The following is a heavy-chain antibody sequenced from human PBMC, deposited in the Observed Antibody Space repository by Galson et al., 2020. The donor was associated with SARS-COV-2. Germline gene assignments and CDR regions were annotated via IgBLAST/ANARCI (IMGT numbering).Heavy chain of an antibody. CDR3: AIRYFAIDY. J-gene: IGHJ4*02. CDR1: GGSFSDFY. CDR2: INHIGST. D-gene: IGHD3-9*01. V-gene: IGHV4-34*01. Sequence: SQASETLSLTCAVFGGSFSDFYCNWTRQPPGKGLEWIGEINHIGSTNYNPSLKSRVTISLDTSKNHFSLKLSSVTAADTAVYYCAIRYFAIDYWGLGTLVTVSS.